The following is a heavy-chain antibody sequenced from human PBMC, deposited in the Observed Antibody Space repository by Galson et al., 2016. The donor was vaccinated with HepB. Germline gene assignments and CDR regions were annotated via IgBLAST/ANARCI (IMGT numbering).Heavy chain of an antibody. J-gene: IGHJ4*02. Sequence: SLRLSCAASGFNFSDAWMTWVRQAPGKGLEWVGRIKDKSDGETADYAASVKGRFTISRDDSKKILYLQMNSLKIEDTAVYYCSATWLDRGRGTLVTVSS. CDR1: GFNFSDAW. CDR2: IKDKSDGETA. V-gene: IGHV3-15*01. D-gene: IGHD3-22*01. CDR3: SATWLD.